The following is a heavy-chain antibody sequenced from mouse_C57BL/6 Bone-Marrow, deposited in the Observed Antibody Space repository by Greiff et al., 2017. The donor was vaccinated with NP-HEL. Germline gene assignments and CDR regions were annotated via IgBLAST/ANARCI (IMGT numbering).Heavy chain of an antibody. D-gene: IGHD1-3*01. V-gene: IGHV5-4*01. Sequence: VQLKESGGGLVKPGGSLKLSCAASGFTFSSYAMSWVRQTPEKRLEWVATISDGGSYTYYPDNVKGRFTISRDNAKNNLYLQMSHLKSEDTAMYYCARKLRGDYWGQGTSVTVSS. J-gene: IGHJ4*01. CDR2: ISDGGSYT. CDR1: GFTFSSYA. CDR3: ARKLRGDY.